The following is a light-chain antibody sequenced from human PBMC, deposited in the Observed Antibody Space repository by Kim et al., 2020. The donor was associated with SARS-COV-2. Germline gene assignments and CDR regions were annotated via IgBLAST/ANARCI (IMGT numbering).Light chain of an antibody. Sequence: GQSITISCTGTSSDVGSYTYVSWYQQHPGEVPKLIIYDVAKRPSGVSDRFSGSKSGNTASLTISNLQPDDEADYYCNSYAGSSTWVFGGGTQLTVL. V-gene: IGLV2-14*03. CDR1: SSDVGSYTY. CDR3: NSYAGSSTWV. CDR2: DVA. J-gene: IGLJ3*02.